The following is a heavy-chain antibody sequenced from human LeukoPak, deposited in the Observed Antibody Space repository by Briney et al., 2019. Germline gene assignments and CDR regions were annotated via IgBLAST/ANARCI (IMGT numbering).Heavy chain of an antibody. J-gene: IGHJ6*02. CDR1: GFTFSSYL. D-gene: IGHD6-19*01. V-gene: IGHV3-7*01. CDR3: ARLRQWLVRDYYYYGMDV. CDR2: IKQDGSEK. Sequence: GESLRHSCAASGFTFSSYLMSELRPPPGKGREWLANIKQDGSEKYYVDSVKSRFTISRDNTKNSLYLQMNSLRAEDTAVYYCARLRQWLVRDYYYYGMDVWGQGTTVTVSS.